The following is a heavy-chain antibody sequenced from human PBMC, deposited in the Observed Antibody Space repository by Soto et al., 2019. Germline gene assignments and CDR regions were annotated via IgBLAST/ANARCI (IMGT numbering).Heavy chain of an antibody. V-gene: IGHV1-69*13. CDR2: IIPIFGTA. J-gene: IGHJ4*02. Sequence: GASVKVSCKASGGTFSSYAISWVRQAPGQGLEWIGGIIPIFGTANYAQKFQGRVTITADESTSTAYMELSSLRADDTAVYYCAKDRLAGGFDYWGQGTLVTVSS. CDR1: GGTFSSYA. CDR3: AKDRLAGGFDY. D-gene: IGHD3-16*01.